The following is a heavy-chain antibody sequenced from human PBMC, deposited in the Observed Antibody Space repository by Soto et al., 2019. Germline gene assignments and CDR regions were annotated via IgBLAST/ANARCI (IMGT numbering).Heavy chain of an antibody. D-gene: IGHD2-8*01. CDR1: GGPFSSQA. J-gene: IGHJ6*02. CDR3: AMNDGPYFYYVIDV. V-gene: IGHV1-69*01. CDR2: IIPLLGST. Sequence: QVQVEQSGAEVKKPGSSLKVSCKTSGGPFSSQAFNWVRQARGHGLEWMGGIIPLLGSTTYAQKFQDRVTFTADESTSTVYMELRSLRSEDTATYFCAMNDGPYFYYVIDVWGRGTTVTVSS.